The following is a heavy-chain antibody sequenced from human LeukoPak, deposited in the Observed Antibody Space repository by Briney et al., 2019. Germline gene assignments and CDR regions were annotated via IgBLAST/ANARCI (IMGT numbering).Heavy chain of an antibody. J-gene: IGHJ4*02. Sequence: GGCLRLSCAASGFTFSNYYMSWVRQAPGKGLEWLAYIRKIGYSMYYADSVKDRSTISTDNDQRSVDLQLNSLTADDTAVYYCARSRALRYFDLWGQGSLVTV. CDR3: ARSRALRYFDL. CDR2: IRKIGYSM. CDR1: GFTFSNYY. V-gene: IGHV3-11*01. D-gene: IGHD3-9*01.